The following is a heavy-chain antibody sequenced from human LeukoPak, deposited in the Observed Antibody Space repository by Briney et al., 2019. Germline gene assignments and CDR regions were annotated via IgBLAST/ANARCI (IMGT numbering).Heavy chain of an antibody. D-gene: IGHD3-10*01. CDR2: INHSGST. Sequence: PSETLSLTCAVYGGSFSGYYWSWIRQPPGKGLEWIGEINHSGSTNYNPSLKSRVTISVDTSKNQFSLKLSSVTAADTAVYYCAIWFGEPYYYYYYMDVWGKGTTVTVSS. J-gene: IGHJ6*03. CDR3: AIWFGEPYYYYYYMDV. V-gene: IGHV4-34*01. CDR1: GGSFSGYY.